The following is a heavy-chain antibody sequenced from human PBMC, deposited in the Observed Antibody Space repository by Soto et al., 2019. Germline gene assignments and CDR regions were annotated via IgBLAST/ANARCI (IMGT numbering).Heavy chain of an antibody. CDR3: ARLISGSYYRGYYYYGMDV. CDR1: GGSISSYY. V-gene: IGHV4-59*08. CDR2: IYYSGST. J-gene: IGHJ6*02. Sequence: PSETLSLTCTVSGGSISSYYWSWIRQPPGKGLEWIGYIYYSGSTNYNPSLKSRVTISVDTSKNQFSLKLSSVTAADTAVYYCARLISGSYYRGYYYYGMDVWGQGTTVTVSS. D-gene: IGHD1-26*01.